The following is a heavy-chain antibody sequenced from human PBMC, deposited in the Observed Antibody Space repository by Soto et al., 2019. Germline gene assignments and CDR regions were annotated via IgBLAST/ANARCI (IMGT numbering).Heavy chain of an antibody. CDR2: IIPIFGTA. J-gene: IGHJ3*02. CDR3: ARGRTGVKGVLRFLEWLSDAFDI. Sequence: QVQLVQSGAEVKKPGSSVKVSCKASGGTFSSYAISWVRQAPGQGLEWMGGIIPIFGTANYAQKFQGRVTITADESTSTAYMELSSLRSEDTAVYYCARGRTGVKGVLRFLEWLSDAFDIWGQGTMVTVSS. D-gene: IGHD3-3*01. CDR1: GGTFSSYA. V-gene: IGHV1-69*01.